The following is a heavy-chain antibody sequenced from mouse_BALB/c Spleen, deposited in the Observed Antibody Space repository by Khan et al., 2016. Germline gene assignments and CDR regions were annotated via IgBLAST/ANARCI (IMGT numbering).Heavy chain of an antibody. CDR3: ARYYYGSSYFDY. CDR1: GYSITSDYA. V-gene: IGHV3-2*02. J-gene: IGHJ2*01. Sequence: EVQLQESGPGLVKPSQSLSLTCTVTGYSITSDYAWNWIRQFPGNKLEWMGYISYSGSTSYNPSLKSRISITRDTSKNQFFLQLNSVTTEDTATYYCARYYYGSSYFDYWGQGTTLTGSS. CDR2: ISYSGST. D-gene: IGHD1-1*01.